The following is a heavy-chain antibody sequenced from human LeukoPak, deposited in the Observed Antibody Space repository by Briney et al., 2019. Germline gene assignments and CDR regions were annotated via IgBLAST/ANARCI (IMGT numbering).Heavy chain of an antibody. J-gene: IGHJ4*02. Sequence: GGSLRLSCAASGFTFSSYAMSWVRQAPGKGLEWVSAITDSGGTTYYADSVKGRFTISRDNSKNTLYLQMNSLRAEDTAVYYCARTGDCTNGICYTADFDYWGQGTLVTVSS. V-gene: IGHV3-23*01. D-gene: IGHD2-8*01. CDR3: ARTGDCTNGICYTADFDY. CDR1: GFTFSSYA. CDR2: ITDSGGTT.